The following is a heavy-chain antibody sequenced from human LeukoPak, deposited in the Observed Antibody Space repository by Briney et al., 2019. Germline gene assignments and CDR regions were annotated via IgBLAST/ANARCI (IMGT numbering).Heavy chain of an antibody. J-gene: IGHJ4*02. CDR1: GFTFSGFW. CDR2: ISFDGSDA. CDR3: AKDHESDGYPCLDH. D-gene: IGHD3-22*01. Sequence: GGSLRLSCAASGFTFSGFWMHWVRQAPGKGLVWVSCISFDGSDATYADSVKGRFTISRDNSRNTLSLQMDSLRAEDTAVYYCAKDHESDGYPCLDHWGLGTLVTVSS. V-gene: IGHV3-74*01.